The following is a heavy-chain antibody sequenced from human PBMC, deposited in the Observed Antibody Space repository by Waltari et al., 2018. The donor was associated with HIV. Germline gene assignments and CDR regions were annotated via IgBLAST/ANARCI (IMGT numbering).Heavy chain of an antibody. J-gene: IGHJ4*02. D-gene: IGHD3-9*01. CDR3: AKVPTYLNLLTGYSLDY. Sequence: EVQLLEFGGGLVQPGGSLTLSCTASGFILSSYSMSWVRQAPGKGLEWVSTIRGSGDTFYADSVKGRFSISRDNTANTLFLQMNSLRAEDTAVYYCAKVPTYLNLLTGYSLDYWGQGTLVTVSS. CDR2: IRGSGDT. CDR1: GFILSSYS. V-gene: IGHV3-23*01.